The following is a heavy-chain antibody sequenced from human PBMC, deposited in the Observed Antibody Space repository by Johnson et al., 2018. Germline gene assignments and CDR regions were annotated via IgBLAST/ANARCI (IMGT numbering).Heavy chain of an antibody. Sequence: EVQLLESGGGLGQPGGSLRLSCAASGFTFSSYAMSWVRQAPGKGLEWVSGISGSGGSIYYADSVKGRFTISRSNSKNTLYSQMNSLRAEDAAVYYCAKGGDKVGFEDFSDIWSQGTMVTVSS. D-gene: IGHD3-3*01. J-gene: IGHJ3*02. CDR3: AKGGDKVGFEDFSDI. CDR1: GFTFSSYA. V-gene: IGHV3-23*01. CDR2: ISGSGGSI.